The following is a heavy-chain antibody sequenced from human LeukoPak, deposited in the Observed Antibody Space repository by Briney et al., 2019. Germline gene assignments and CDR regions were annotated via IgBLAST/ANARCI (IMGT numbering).Heavy chain of an antibody. CDR2: ISWNSGSI. D-gene: IGHD4-17*01. Sequence: PGGSLRLSCAASGLTFGDYAMHWVRQAPGKGLEWVSGISWNSGSIGYADSVKGRFTISRDNAKNSLYLQMNSLRAEDTALYYCAKGPNGDPDYFDYWGQGTLVTVSS. CDR3: AKGPNGDPDYFDY. CDR1: GLTFGDYA. J-gene: IGHJ4*02. V-gene: IGHV3-9*01.